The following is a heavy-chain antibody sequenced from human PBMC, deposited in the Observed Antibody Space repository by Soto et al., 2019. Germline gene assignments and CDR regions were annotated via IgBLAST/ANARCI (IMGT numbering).Heavy chain of an antibody. V-gene: IGHV3-30-3*01. CDR2: ISHDETTK. CDR3: ARTRNYIVATPPAY. D-gene: IGHD5-12*01. J-gene: IGHJ4*02. CDR1: GFTFSNYA. Sequence: QVQLVESGGGVVQPGKSLRLSCAASGFTFSNYALHWVRQAPGKGLEWVAVISHDETTKYYVDSVKGRFTISRDNSKNTLYLQMTSLRVEDPAVYYCARTRNYIVATPPAYRGQGTLVTVSS.